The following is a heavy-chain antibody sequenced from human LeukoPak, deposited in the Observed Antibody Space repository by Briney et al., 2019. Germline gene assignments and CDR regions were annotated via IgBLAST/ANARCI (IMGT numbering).Heavy chain of an antibody. V-gene: IGHV3-74*03. J-gene: IGHJ4*02. Sequence: PGGSLRLSCEPSGFPFSSYWMLWVRQAPGKGLMWVARISGDGSIKTYADFVRGRFTISRDNTKNILYLQMNSLKVEDTAIYFCSRSQFDYWGQGVLVTVPS. CDR2: ISGDGSIK. CDR3: SRSQFDY. CDR1: GFPFSSYW.